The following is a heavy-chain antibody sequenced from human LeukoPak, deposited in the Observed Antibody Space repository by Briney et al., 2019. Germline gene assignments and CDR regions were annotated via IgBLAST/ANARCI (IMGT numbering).Heavy chain of an antibody. CDR1: GFTFSSYS. J-gene: IGHJ4*02. CDR2: ISSSSSYI. D-gene: IGHD3-22*01. V-gene: IGHV3-21*01. CDR3: AGVLQGYYDSSGHPDY. Sequence: GGSLRLSCAASGFTFSSYSMNWVRQAPGKGLEWVSSISSSSSYIYYADSVKGRFTISRDNAKNSLYLQMNSLRAEDTAVYYCAGVLQGYYDSSGHPDYWGQGTLVTVSS.